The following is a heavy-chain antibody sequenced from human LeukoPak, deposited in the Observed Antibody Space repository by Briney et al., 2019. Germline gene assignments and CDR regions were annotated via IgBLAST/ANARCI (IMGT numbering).Heavy chain of an antibody. Sequence: SETLSLTCAVSGYSISSGYYWGWIRQPPGKGLEWIGGIFHSGGTYYNPSLRSRVTISVDTSKNQFSLKLSSVTAADTAVYYCARDIAAPVVVDYWGQGTLVTVSS. CDR3: ARDIAAPVVVDY. D-gene: IGHD6-6*01. V-gene: IGHV4-38-2*02. CDR1: GYSISSGYY. CDR2: IFHSGGT. J-gene: IGHJ4*02.